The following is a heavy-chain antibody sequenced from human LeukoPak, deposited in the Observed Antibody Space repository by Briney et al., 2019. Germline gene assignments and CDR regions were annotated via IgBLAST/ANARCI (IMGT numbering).Heavy chain of an antibody. J-gene: IGHJ4*02. CDR3: TTAPGGVPAAMRDY. Sequence: GGSLRLSCAASGFTFSNAWMSWVRQAPGKGLEWVGRIKSKTDGGTTDYAAPVKGRFTISRDDSKNTLYLQMNSLKTEDTAVYHCTTAPGGVPAAMRDYWGQGTLVTVSS. CDR1: GFTFSNAW. CDR2: IKSKTDGGTT. D-gene: IGHD2-2*01. V-gene: IGHV3-15*01.